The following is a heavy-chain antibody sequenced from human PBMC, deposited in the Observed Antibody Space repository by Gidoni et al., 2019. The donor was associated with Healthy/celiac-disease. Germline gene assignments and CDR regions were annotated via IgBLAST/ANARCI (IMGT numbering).Heavy chain of an antibody. V-gene: IGHV4-30-4*01. Sequence: QVQLQESGPGLVKPSQTLSLTCTVSGGSISSGDSYRSWIRQPPGKGLEWIGYIYYSGSTYYNPSLNSRVTISVDTSKNQFSLKLSAVTAADTAAYYCARVGGYYYGSGSYPYYFDYWGQGTLVTVSS. D-gene: IGHD3-10*01. CDR1: GGSISSGDSY. CDR3: ARVGGYYYGSGSYPYYFDY. J-gene: IGHJ4*02. CDR2: IYYSGST.